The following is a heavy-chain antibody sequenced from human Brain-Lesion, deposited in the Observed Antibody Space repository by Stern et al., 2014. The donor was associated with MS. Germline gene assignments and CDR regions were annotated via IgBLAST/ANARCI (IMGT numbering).Heavy chain of an antibody. D-gene: IGHD1-26*01. CDR3: ATLSPGAGGNYYRHFDY. CDR1: GYTLTELS. V-gene: IGHV1-24*01. J-gene: IGHJ4*02. Sequence: QVHLVESGAEVKKPGASVKVSCKVSGYTLTELSMHWVRQAPRQGLEWMGGFDPEDVETIYAQKFQGRVTMTEDTSTDTAYMELSSLRSEDTAVYYCATLSPGAGGNYYRHFDYWGQGTLVTVSS. CDR2: FDPEDVET.